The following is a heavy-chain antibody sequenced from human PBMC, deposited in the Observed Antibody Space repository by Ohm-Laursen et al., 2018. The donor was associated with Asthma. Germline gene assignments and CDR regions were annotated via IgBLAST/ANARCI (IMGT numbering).Heavy chain of an antibody. CDR1: GFTFSNFG. D-gene: IGHD3-22*01. J-gene: IGHJ4*02. CDR3: ARDESSAYYYFDY. CDR2: ISSSSTK. V-gene: IGHV3-48*02. Sequence: SLRLSCTASGFTFSNFGINWVRQAPGKGLEWLSYISSSSTKSYADSVKGRFTIFRDNAKKSLYLQMNSLRDEDTAVYFCARDESSAYYYFDYWGQGTLVTVSS.